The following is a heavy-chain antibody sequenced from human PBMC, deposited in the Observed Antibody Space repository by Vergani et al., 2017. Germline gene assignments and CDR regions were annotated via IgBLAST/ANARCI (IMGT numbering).Heavy chain of an antibody. CDR2: ISSSGSTI. Sequence: EVQLLESGGGLVQPGGSLRLSCAASGFTFSSYEMNWVRQAPGKGLEWVSYISSSGSTIYYADSVKGRFTISRDNAKNSLYLQMNSLRAEDTAVYYCARDGSDYGRNYFDYWGQGTLVTVSS. CDR1: GFTFSSYE. D-gene: IGHD4-17*01. CDR3: ARDGSDYGRNYFDY. V-gene: IGHV3-48*03. J-gene: IGHJ4*02.